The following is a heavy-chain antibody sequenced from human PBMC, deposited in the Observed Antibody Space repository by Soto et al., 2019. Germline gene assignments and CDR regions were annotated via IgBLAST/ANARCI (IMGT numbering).Heavy chain of an antibody. J-gene: IGHJ4*02. Sequence: SQTLSLTCAISGDSVSSNSAAWNWIRQSPSRGLEWLGRTYYRSKWYNDYAVSVKSRITINPDTSKNQFSLQLNSVTPEDTAVYYCARSRGYYDSSGYYVDYFDYWGQGTLVTVSS. V-gene: IGHV6-1*01. D-gene: IGHD3-22*01. CDR2: TYYRSKWYN. CDR1: GDSVSSNSAA. CDR3: ARSRGYYDSSGYYVDYFDY.